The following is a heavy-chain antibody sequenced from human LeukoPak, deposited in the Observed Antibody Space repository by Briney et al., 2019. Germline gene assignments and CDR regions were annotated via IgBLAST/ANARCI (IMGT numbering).Heavy chain of an antibody. CDR2: IYYSGST. CDR3: ASSTMVRGRSFWFDP. J-gene: IGHJ5*02. V-gene: IGHV4-59*01. D-gene: IGHD3-10*01. CDR1: ACSISSYY. Sequence: SETLSLTCTVSACSISSYYWSWIRQPPGKGLEWIGYIYYSGSTNYNPSLKSRVTISVDTSKNQFSLKLSSVTAAETAVYYCASSTMVRGRSFWFDPWGQGTLVTVSS.